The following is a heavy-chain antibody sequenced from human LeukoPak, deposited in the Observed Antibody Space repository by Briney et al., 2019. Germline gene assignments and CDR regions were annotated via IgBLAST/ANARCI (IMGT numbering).Heavy chain of an antibody. J-gene: IGHJ6*02. CDR2: ISFDGSNR. Sequence: GGSLRLSCAASGFSFSSYAMHWVRQAPGKGLEWVAVISFDGSNRYYVDCGKGRFTISRDNFKNTLFLQMNSLRDEDTAVYYCARDDLQMSYYYYGMDVWGQGTTVTVSS. V-gene: IGHV3-30-3*01. CDR1: GFSFSSYA. CDR3: ARDDLQMSYYYYGMDV. D-gene: IGHD5-24*01.